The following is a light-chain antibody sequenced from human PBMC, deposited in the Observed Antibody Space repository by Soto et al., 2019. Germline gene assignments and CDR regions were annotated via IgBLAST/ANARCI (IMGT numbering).Light chain of an antibody. CDR1: QSVTSSY. CDR3: QQHGSSPWT. Sequence: EIVLTQSPGALSLSPGERATLSCRASQSVTSSYLAWYQQKPGQAPRLLIYGASSRATGIPDRFSGSGSGTDFTLTIGSLEPEDFAVYYCQQHGSSPWTFGQGTKVDTK. CDR2: GAS. V-gene: IGKV3-20*01. J-gene: IGKJ1*01.